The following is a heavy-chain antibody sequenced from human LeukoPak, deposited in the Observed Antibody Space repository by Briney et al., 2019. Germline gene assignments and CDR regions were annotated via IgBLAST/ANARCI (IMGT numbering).Heavy chain of an antibody. V-gene: IGHV4-39*07. CDR3: ARDFSSSSTVYYYYYMDV. CDR1: GGSISNRPYY. J-gene: IGHJ6*03. D-gene: IGHD6-6*01. CDR2: ISYSGTT. Sequence: SETLSLTCTVSGGSISNRPYYWGWVRQPPGKGLEWIGTISYSGTTYYSPSLKSRVTISLDTPKNQFSLKLSSVTAADTAIYYCARDFSSSSTVYYYYYMDVWGKGTTVAVSS.